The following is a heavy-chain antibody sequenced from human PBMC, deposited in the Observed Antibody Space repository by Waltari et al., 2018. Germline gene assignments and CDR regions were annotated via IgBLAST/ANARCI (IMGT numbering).Heavy chain of an antibody. Sequence: QVQLVESGGGVVKHGGSLRLACEASGFTLSSYGRHWVRQAPGKGLEWVAFIRYDGSNKYYADSVKGRFTISRDNSKNTLYLQMNSLRAEDTAVYYCAKDGYSGYDGLDYWGQGTLVTVSS. CDR3: AKDGYSGYDGLDY. CDR1: GFTLSSYG. D-gene: IGHD5-12*01. V-gene: IGHV3-30*02. CDR2: IRYDGSNK. J-gene: IGHJ4*02.